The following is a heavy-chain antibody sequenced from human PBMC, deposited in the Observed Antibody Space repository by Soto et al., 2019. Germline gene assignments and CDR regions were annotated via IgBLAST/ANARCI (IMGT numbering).Heavy chain of an antibody. Sequence: QVQLVQSVAEVQKPGSSLRVSCEASGGTLSSYTFNWVRQAPGQGLEWMGRIIPVLNITNYAQNFKGRVTITADKSTSTVYMELSSLRSDDSAIYYCARGVWVTDGGMNYYYSYMDVWGKGSTVTVSS. CDR3: ARGVWVTDGGMNYYYSYMDV. D-gene: IGHD2-21*02. V-gene: IGHV1-69*02. CDR1: GGTLSSYT. J-gene: IGHJ6*03. CDR2: IIPVLNIT.